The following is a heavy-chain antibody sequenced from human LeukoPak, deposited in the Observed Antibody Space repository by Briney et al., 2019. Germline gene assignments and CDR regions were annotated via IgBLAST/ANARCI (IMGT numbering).Heavy chain of an antibody. CDR3: ARARDYYGSGRPYGMDV. V-gene: IGHV1-69*01. Sequence: ASVKVSCKSSGGTFSSYAISWVRQAPGHGLEWMGGIIPIFGTANYAQKFQGRVTITADESTSTAYMELSSLRSEDTAVYYCARARDYYGSGRPYGMDVWGKGTTVTVSS. CDR1: GGTFSSYA. D-gene: IGHD3-10*01. J-gene: IGHJ6*04. CDR2: IIPIFGTA.